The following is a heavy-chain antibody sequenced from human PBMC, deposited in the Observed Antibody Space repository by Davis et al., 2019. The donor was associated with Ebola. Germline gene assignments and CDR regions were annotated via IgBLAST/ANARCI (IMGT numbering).Heavy chain of an antibody. CDR2: ISRSSDTI. Sequence: GESLKISCAASGFTFSSYSMNWVRQAPGKGLEWVSYISRSSDTIYYADSVRGRFTISRDTAKKSLYLQMNSLRAEDTAVYYCAKDEYYYDSSGYSYYYHYYGMDVWGQGTTVTVSS. CDR3: AKDEYYYDSSGYSYYYHYYGMDV. CDR1: GFTFSSYS. V-gene: IGHV3-48*01. D-gene: IGHD3-22*01. J-gene: IGHJ6*02.